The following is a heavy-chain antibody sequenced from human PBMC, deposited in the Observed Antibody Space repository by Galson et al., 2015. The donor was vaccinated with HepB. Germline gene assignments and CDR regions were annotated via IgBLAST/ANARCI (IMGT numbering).Heavy chain of an antibody. J-gene: IGHJ4*02. D-gene: IGHD1-20*01. CDR2: IYPRDSDT. V-gene: IGHV5-51*01. CDR3: ARHNRFNWNYFDY. Sequence: QSGAEVKKPGESLKISCKASGYSFTNYWIGWVRQMPGKGLEWMGIIYPRDSDTTYSPSFQGQVTIAADTSISTAYLQWSSLKASDTAIYYCARHNRFNWNYFDYWGQGALVTVSS. CDR1: GYSFTNYW.